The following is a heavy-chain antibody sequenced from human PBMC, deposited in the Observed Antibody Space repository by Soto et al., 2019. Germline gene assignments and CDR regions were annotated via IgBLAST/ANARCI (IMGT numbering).Heavy chain of an antibody. CDR3: ARVEYTGGIFYPFDY. CDR2: MYFGGSF. J-gene: IGHJ4*02. Sequence: SETLSLTCNVSGASVSHGYWSWIRQPPGKGLEWIGFMYFGGSFNYNPSLTSRATISVETSKNQFSLKLTPVIAADTAVYYCARVEYTGGIFYPFDYWGQGILVTVSS. CDR1: GASVSHGY. D-gene: IGHD2-15*01. V-gene: IGHV4-59*02.